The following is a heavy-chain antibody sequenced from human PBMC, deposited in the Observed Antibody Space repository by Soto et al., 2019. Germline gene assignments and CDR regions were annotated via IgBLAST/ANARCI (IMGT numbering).Heavy chain of an antibody. Sequence: QVQLQQWGAGLLKPSETLSLTCAVYGGSFSGYYWSWIRQPPGKGLEWIGEINHSGSTNYNPSLXXXXXXXXXXXXXXXXXXXXXXXXAXTAVYYCARGVYYFDYWGQGTLVTVSS. D-gene: IGHD3-10*01. CDR3: ARGVYYFDY. J-gene: IGHJ4*02. CDR2: INHSGST. V-gene: IGHV4-34*01. CDR1: GGSFSGYY.